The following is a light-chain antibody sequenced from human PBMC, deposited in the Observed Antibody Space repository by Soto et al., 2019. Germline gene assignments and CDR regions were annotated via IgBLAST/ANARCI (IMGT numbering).Light chain of an antibody. CDR2: VAS. CDR1: QSVGSY. J-gene: IGKJ2*01. V-gene: IGKV3-11*01. CDR3: QQRNNWPPFT. Sequence: EVVLTQSPATLSLSPGERATLSCRASQSVGSYLAWYQQRPGQAPRLLIYVASNRADGIPARFIGSGSGTDFTLTISSLEPEDFAVYYCQQRNNWPPFTFGPGTKLEIK.